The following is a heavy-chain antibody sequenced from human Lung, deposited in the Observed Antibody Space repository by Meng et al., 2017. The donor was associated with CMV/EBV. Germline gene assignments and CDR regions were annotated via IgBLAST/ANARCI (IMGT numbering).Heavy chain of an antibody. CDR1: GFTFSSYA. D-gene: IGHD2-2*01. V-gene: IGHV3-23*01. CDR2: ISGGGGST. J-gene: IGHJ4*02. Sequence: SCAASGFTFSSYAMTWVRQAPGKGLEWVSVISGGGGSTYYADYVKGRFTSSRDNSKNTLYLQVNSLRAEDTAVYYCARATLENCSSTSCYPFDYWXQGTLVTVSS. CDR3: ARATLENCSSTSCYPFDY.